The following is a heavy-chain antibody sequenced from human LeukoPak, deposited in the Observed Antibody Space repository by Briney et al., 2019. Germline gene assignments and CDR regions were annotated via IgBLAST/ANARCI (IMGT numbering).Heavy chain of an antibody. V-gene: IGHV3-48*01. J-gene: IGHJ3*02. CDR3: ARLSSWVFEI. D-gene: IGHD3-16*01. CDR1: GFTFSRYN. CDR2: ISSSSSTT. Sequence: GGSLRLSCAASGFTFSRYNINWVRQAPGKGLEWVSYISSSSSTTYYADSVKGRFTISRDNAKNSLYLQMNSLRAEDTAVYYCARLSSWVFEIWGQGTMVTVSS.